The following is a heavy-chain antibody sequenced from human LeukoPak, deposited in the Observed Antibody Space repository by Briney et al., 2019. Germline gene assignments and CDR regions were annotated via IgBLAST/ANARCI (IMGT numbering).Heavy chain of an antibody. Sequence: NSGGSLRLSCAASGSTFSDFNMNWIRQAPGKGLEWVSYISGRGTYTRYADSVKGRFTISRDNAKNSLFLQMSSLRDDDTAVYYCLRDVIRGGQGTLVTVSP. J-gene: IGHJ4*02. V-gene: IGHV3-11*05. CDR1: GSTFSDFN. CDR3: LRDVIR. CDR2: ISGRGTYT.